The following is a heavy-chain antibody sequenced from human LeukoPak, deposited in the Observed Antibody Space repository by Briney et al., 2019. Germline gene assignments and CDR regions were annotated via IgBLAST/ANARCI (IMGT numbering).Heavy chain of an antibody. CDR1: GHTFTGYY. J-gene: IGHJ4*02. D-gene: IGHD5-24*01. CDR3: ARRGDGYKPFDY. V-gene: IGHV1-2*02. Sequence: ASVKVSCKASGHTFTGYYMHWVRQAPGQGLEWMGWINPNSGGTNYAQKFQGRVTMTRDTSISTAYMELSRLRSDDTAVYYCARRGDGYKPFDYWGQGTLVTVSS. CDR2: INPNSGGT.